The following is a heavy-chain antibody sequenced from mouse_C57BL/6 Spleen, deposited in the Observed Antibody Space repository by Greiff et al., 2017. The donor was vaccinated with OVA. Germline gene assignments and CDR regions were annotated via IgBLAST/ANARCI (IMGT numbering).Heavy chain of an antibody. D-gene: IGHD1-1*01. Sequence: QVQLQQPGTELVKPGASVKLSCKASGYTFTSYWMHWVKQRPGQGLEWIGNINPSNGGTNYNEKFKSKATLTVDKSSSPAYMQLSSLTSEDSAVYYCARGTTVVANYYAMDYWGQGTSVTVSS. CDR2: INPSNGGT. CDR3: ARGTTVVANYYAMDY. J-gene: IGHJ4*01. CDR1: GYTFTSYW. V-gene: IGHV1-53*01.